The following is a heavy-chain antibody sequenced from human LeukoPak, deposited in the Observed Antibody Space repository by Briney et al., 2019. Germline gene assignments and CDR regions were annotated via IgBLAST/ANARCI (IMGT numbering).Heavy chain of an antibody. J-gene: IGHJ4*02. CDR1: GFTFSSYS. Sequence: GGSLRLSCAASGFTFSSYSMNWVRQAPGKGLEWVSSISSSSSYIYYADSVKGRFTISRDNAKNSLYLQMNSLRAEDTAVYFCSRDITAYDILTGYYTGGADYWGQGTLVTVSS. V-gene: IGHV3-21*01. D-gene: IGHD3-9*01. CDR2: ISSSSSYI. CDR3: SRDITAYDILTGYYTGGADY.